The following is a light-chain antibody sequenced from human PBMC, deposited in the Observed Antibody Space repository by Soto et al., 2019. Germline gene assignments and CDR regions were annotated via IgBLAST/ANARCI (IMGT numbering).Light chain of an antibody. V-gene: IGKV4-1*01. CDR2: WAS. CDR3: QQYYSIPYT. Sequence: DIVMTQSPDSLAASLGERATINCKSSQSVLYSSDNKNYLAWYQQKPGQPPKLLIYWASTRKSGVPDRFSGSGSGTDFTLTISSLQAEDVAFYYCQQYYSIPYTFGQGTKLEIK. CDR1: QSVLYSSDNKNY. J-gene: IGKJ2*01.